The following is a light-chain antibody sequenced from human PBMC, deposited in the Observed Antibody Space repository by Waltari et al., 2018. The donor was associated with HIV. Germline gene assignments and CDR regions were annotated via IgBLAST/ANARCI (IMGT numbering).Light chain of an antibody. CDR3: QQYKDWPPWT. Sequence: TVMTQYPGTFSVSPGERATLSCRASQSVSNNLAWYQQKPGEAPRLLIYDASDRATGVPARFSGSGSGTEFTLTISSLQSEDFAVYFCQQYKDWPPWTFGQGTKVEMK. CDR2: DAS. J-gene: IGKJ1*01. CDR1: QSVSNN. V-gene: IGKV3-15*01.